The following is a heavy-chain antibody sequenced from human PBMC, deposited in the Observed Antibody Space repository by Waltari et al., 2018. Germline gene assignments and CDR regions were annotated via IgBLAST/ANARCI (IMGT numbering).Heavy chain of an antibody. J-gene: IGHJ6*02. CDR1: GGSISSGGYY. D-gene: IGHD4-17*01. Sequence: QVQLQESGPGLVKPSQTLSLTCTVSGGSISSGGYYWSWIRQHPGKGLEWIGYIYYSGRTYANPSLKSLVTRSVDTSKNQFSLTLSSVTAAVTAVYSCARARLPRGYYGMDVLGQGTTVTVSS. CDR2: IYYSGRT. CDR3: ARARLPRGYYGMDV. V-gene: IGHV4-31*01.